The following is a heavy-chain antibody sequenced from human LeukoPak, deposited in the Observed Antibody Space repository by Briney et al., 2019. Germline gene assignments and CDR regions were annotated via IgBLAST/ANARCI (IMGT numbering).Heavy chain of an antibody. CDR1: GGSISSYY. J-gene: IGHJ4*02. D-gene: IGHD3-10*01. CDR3: ASSQTGSGPFDY. Sequence: SETLSLTCIVSGGSISSYYWSWIRQPPGKGLEWIGYIYYSGSTNYNPSLKSRVTISVDTSKNQFSLKLSSVTAADTAVYYCASSQTGSGPFDYWGQGTLVTVSS. CDR2: IYYSGST. V-gene: IGHV4-59*01.